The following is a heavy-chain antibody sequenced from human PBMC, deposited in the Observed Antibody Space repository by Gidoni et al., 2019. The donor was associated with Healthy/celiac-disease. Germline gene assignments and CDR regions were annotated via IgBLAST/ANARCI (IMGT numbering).Heavy chain of an antibody. V-gene: IGHV4-31*03. D-gene: IGHD3-9*01. CDR1: GDSISRGDYY. CDR3: ARALPIISYFNSDWFDP. CDR2: IYYSGRT. J-gene: IGHJ5*02. Sequence: QVQLQESGPGLVKPSQTLSLTCTVSGDSISRGDYYWSWIRQHPGKGLEWIGYIYYSGRTNYNPSLKSRVIISVDTSKNQFSLKLSSVTAADTAVYYCARALPIISYFNSDWFDPWGQGTLVTVSS.